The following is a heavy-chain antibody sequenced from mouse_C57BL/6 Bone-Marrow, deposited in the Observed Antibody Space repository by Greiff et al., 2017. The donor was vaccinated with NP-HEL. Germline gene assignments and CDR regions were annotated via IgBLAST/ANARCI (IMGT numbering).Heavy chain of an antibody. CDR1: GYTFTSYW. D-gene: IGHD2-5*01. Sequence: QVQLQQPGAELVRPGSSVKLSCKASGYTFTSYWMHWVKQRPIQGLEWIGNIDPSDSETHYNQKFKDKATLTVDKSSSTAYMQLSSLTSEDSAVYYCASGSNYWYFDVWGTGTTVTVSS. CDR2: IDPSDSET. CDR3: ASGSNYWYFDV. J-gene: IGHJ1*03. V-gene: IGHV1-52*01.